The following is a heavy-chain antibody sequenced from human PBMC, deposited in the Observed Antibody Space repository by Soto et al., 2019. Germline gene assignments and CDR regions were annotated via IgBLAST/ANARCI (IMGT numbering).Heavy chain of an antibody. D-gene: IGHD6-19*01. J-gene: IGHJ4*02. CDR3: ARDQGIAVAVFDY. CDR1: GGSLSGYY. V-gene: IGHV4-34*01. Sequence: PSETLSLTCAVYGGSLSGYYWSWIRQPPGRGLEWIGEINHSGSTNNNPSLKSRVTISVDTSKNLFSLKLSSVTAADTAVYYCARDQGIAVAVFDYWGQGTLVTVSS. CDR2: INHSGST.